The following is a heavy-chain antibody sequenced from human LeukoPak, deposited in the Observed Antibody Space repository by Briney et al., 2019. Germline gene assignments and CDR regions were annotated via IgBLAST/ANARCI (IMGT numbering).Heavy chain of an antibody. D-gene: IGHD3-9*01. CDR1: GGSISSGGYY. CDR2: IYYSGIT. CDR3: AREGVLRYYFDN. V-gene: IGHV4-31*03. J-gene: IGHJ4*02. Sequence: SQTLSLTCTVSGGSISSGGYYWSWIRQHPGKGLEWIGYIYYSGITYYNPSLKSRVTISVDTSKNQFSLKLNSVTAADTAVYYCAREGVLRYYFDNWGQGTLVTVSS.